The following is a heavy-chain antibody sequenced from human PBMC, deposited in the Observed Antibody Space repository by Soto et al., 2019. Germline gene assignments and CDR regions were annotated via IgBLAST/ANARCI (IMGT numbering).Heavy chain of an antibody. CDR3: ARDQGRGRVVVAAGSPFDY. CDR1: GFTFSSYS. Sequence: VQLVQSGAEVKKPGGSLRLSCAASGFTFSSYSMNWVRQAPGKGLEWVSSISSSSSYIYYADSVKGRFTISRDNAKNSLYLQMNSLRAEDTAVYYCARDQGRGRVVVAAGSPFDYWGQGTLVTVSS. D-gene: IGHD2-15*01. J-gene: IGHJ4*02. V-gene: IGHV3-21*01. CDR2: ISSSSSYI.